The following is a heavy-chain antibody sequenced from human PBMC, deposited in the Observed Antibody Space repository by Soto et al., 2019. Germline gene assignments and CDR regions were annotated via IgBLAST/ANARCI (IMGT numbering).Heavy chain of an antibody. CDR1: GFTVSSNY. Sequence: GGSLRLSCAASGFTVSSNYMSWVRQAPGKGLEWVSVIYSGGSTYYADSVKGRFTISRDNSKNTLYLQMNSLRAEDTAVYYCARDLGGIAAAGTRYYYYGMDVWGQGTTVTVSS. V-gene: IGHV3-66*01. J-gene: IGHJ6*02. CDR3: ARDLGGIAAAGTRYYYYGMDV. CDR2: IYSGGST. D-gene: IGHD6-13*01.